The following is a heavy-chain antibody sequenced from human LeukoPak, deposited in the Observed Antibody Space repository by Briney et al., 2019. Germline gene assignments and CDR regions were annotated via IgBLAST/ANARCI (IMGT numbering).Heavy chain of an antibody. CDR1: GYSFTSYW. D-gene: IGHD6-13*01. CDR3: ARHGYSSSWYPGYYYYYMDV. CDR2: IYPGDSDT. V-gene: IGHV5-51*01. J-gene: IGHJ6*03. Sequence: GESLKISCKGSGYSFTSYWIGWVRQMPGKGLEWMGIIYPGDSDTRYSPSFQGQVTISADKSISTAYLQWSSLKASDTAMYYCARHGYSSSWYPGYYYYYMDVWGKGTTVTVSS.